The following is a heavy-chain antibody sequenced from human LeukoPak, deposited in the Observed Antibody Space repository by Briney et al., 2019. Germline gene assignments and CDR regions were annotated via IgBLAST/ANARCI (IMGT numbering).Heavy chain of an antibody. CDR3: ARDSVVVVPSLGLDP. Sequence: PSETLSLTCTVSGDSISNSAYFWGWIRQPPGKGLEWLGSIYYSGSTYDNPSLKSRLTMSVDPSKNQFFLNLSSVTAADTAVYYCARDSVVVVPSLGLDPWGQGTLVTVSS. J-gene: IGHJ5*02. D-gene: IGHD2-2*01. CDR2: IYYSGST. V-gene: IGHV4-39*07. CDR1: GDSISNSAYF.